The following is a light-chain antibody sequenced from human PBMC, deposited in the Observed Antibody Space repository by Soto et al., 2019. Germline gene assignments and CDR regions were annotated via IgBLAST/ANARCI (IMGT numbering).Light chain of an antibody. J-gene: IGKJ4*01. V-gene: IGKV3-15*01. CDR1: QSVSSN. Sequence: EIVMTQSPATLSVSPGERATLSCRASQSVSSNLAWYQQKPGQAPRLLIYGASTRATGIPARFSGSGSGTEFTLSISRLQSEDFADYYCQQYNNWPFTFGEGTKVEIK. CDR2: GAS. CDR3: QQYNNWPFT.